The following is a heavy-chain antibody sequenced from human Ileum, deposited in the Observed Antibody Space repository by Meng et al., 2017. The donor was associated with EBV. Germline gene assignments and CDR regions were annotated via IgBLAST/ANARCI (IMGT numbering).Heavy chain of an antibody. CDR1: GYPFTWNA. J-gene: IGHJ4*02. V-gene: IGHV7-4-1*02. CDR3: ARDSGYTRSWSGDY. D-gene: IGHD6-13*01. CDR2: ISTNTGNP. Sequence: VQLVQSWSELKKPGASVKVSCKACGYPFTWNAINWVRQAPGQGLEWMGWISTNTGNPTYAQGFAGRFVFSLDTSVSTAYLQISGLKAEDTAIYYCARDSGYTRSWSGDYWGQGTLVTVSS.